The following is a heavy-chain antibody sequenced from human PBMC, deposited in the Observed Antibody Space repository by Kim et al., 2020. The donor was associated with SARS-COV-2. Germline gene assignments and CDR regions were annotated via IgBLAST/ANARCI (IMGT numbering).Heavy chain of an antibody. J-gene: IGHJ5*02. CDR1: GFTFSDYY. Sequence: GGSLRLCCAASGFTFSDYYMSWIRQAPGKGLEWVSYMESDSTYKIYADSVRGRFTISRDNAKNSLFLQMNSLRDEDTAVYYCARGSSYEGFDPWGQGTLLTVSS. CDR3: ARGSSYEGFDP. CDR2: MESDSTYK. D-gene: IGHD2-15*01. V-gene: IGHV3-11*06.